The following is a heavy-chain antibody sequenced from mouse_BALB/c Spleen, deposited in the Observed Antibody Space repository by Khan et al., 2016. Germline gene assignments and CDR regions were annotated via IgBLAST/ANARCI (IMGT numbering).Heavy chain of an antibody. D-gene: IGHD2-1*01. CDR3: ARMRGNYHYYYAMDY. CDR1: GFSLSTSGMG. J-gene: IGHJ4*01. CDR2: IWWDDDK. V-gene: IGHV8-8*01. Sequence: QVTLKESGPGILQPSQTLSLTCSFSGFSLSTSGMGVGWIRQPSGKGLEWLAHIWWDDDKRYNPALKSRLTISKDTSSNPVFLTIASVDTADTATYYCARMRGNYHYYYAMDYWCRGTSVTVSS.